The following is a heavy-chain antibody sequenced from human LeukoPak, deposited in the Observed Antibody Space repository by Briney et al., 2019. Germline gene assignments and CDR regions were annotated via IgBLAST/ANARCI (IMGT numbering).Heavy chain of an antibody. CDR1: GFTFKGYW. CDR2: IKEDGSEK. J-gene: IGHJ4*02. V-gene: IGHV3-7*01. CDR3: ARIDIAGRLAPLDC. D-gene: IGHD6-6*01. Sequence: PGGSLRLSCAASGFTFKGYWMSWVRQAPGKGLEWVANIKEDGSEKYYVDSVKGRFTISRDNAKNSLYLQMNSLRAEDTAVYYCARIDIAGRLAPLDCWGQGTLVTVSS.